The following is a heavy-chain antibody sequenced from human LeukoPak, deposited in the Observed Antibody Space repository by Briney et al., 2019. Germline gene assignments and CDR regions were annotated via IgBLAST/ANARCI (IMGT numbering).Heavy chain of an antibody. Sequence: PGGFLRLSCAASGFTFSSYSMNWVRQAPGKGLVWVSRINSDGYSTSYADSVKGRFTISRDNAKNTLYLQMNSLRAEDTAVYYCASPYSGSYYGFDYWGQGTLVTVSS. CDR3: ASPYSGSYYGFDY. J-gene: IGHJ4*02. D-gene: IGHD1-26*01. CDR2: INSDGYST. V-gene: IGHV3-74*01. CDR1: GFTFSSYS.